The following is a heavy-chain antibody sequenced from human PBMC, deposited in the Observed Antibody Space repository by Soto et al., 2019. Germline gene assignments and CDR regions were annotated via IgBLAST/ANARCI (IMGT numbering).Heavy chain of an antibody. V-gene: IGHV1-3*04. D-gene: IGHD2-15*01. CDR2: LNIGNGNT. Sequence: QVQLVQSGAEVKKPGASVKGSCKTSGYTFTSYAIHWVRQAPGQGLEWLGWLNIGNGNTQYSPKLHDRVTLTRDTSASTAYMELSSLRSEDTAVYYCAREPLCGGRCYVHWCDPWGQGTLVTVPS. CDR1: GYTFTSYA. J-gene: IGHJ5*02. CDR3: AREPLCGGRCYVHWCDP.